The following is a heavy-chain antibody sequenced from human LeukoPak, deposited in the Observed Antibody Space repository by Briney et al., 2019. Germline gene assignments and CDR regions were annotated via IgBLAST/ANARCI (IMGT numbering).Heavy chain of an antibody. CDR3: ASYFSGSYSFDF. J-gene: IGHJ4*02. V-gene: IGHV3-21*01. CDR1: GFTFRNYA. CDR2: ISSSSSYI. D-gene: IGHD1-26*01. Sequence: GGSLRLSCAASGFTFRNYAMSWVRQAPGKGLEWVSSISSSSSYIFYADSVKGRFTISRDNAKNSLFLQMNSLRAEDTAMYYCASYFSGSYSFDFWGQGTLVIASS.